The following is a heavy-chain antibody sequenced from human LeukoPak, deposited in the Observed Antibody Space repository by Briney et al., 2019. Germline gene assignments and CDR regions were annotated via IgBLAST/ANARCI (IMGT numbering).Heavy chain of an antibody. CDR2: IYTSGST. D-gene: IGHD3-9*01. CDR3: ARGPRYFDWFSYYYMDV. V-gene: IGHV4-61*02. Sequence: SETLSLTCTVSGGSISSGSYYWSWIRQPAGKGLEWIGRIYTSGSTNYNPSLKSRVTISVDTSKNQFSLKLSSVTAADTAVYYCARGPRYFDWFSYYYMDVWGKGTTVTISS. J-gene: IGHJ6*03. CDR1: GGSISSGSYY.